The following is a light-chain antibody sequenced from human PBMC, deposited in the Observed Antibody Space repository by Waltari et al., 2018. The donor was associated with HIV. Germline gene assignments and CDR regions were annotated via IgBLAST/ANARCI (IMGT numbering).Light chain of an antibody. CDR2: RAS. CDR3: QQYETYPWT. CDR1: QNINSW. V-gene: IGKV1-5*03. Sequence: DIQMTQSPSTLSASVGDRVTITCRATQNINSWLAWYQQRPGKAPKLLIYRASSLESGVPSRFSGSESGTEFTLTISSLQPDDFATYYCQQYETYPWTFGQGTKVEIK. J-gene: IGKJ1*01.